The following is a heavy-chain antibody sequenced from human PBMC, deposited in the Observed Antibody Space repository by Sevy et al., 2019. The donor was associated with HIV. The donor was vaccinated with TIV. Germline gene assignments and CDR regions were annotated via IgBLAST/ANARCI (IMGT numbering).Heavy chain of an antibody. V-gene: IGHV3-30*02. Sequence: GGSLRLTCAASGFTFSSYGMHWVRRAPGKGLEWVAFLRYDGSNKDYADSVKGRFTISRDNSKNPLYLQMNSLRAEDTAVYYCAKDAPFGTSYYYYGMDVWGQGTTVTVSS. D-gene: IGHD3-10*01. J-gene: IGHJ6*02. CDR3: AKDAPFGTSYYYYGMDV. CDR1: GFTFSSYG. CDR2: LRYDGSNK.